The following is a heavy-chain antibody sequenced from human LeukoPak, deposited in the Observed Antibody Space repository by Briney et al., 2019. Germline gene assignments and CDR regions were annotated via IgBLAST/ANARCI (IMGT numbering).Heavy chain of an antibody. J-gene: IGHJ3*02. CDR3: ACHADAFDI. Sequence: SETLSLTCTVSGGSISSSSYYWGWIRQPPGKGLEWIGSIYYGGSTYYNPSLKSRVTISVDTSKNQFSLKLSSVTAADTAVYYCACHADAFDIWGQGTMVTVSS. CDR1: GGSISSSSYY. V-gene: IGHV4-39*01. CDR2: IYYGGST.